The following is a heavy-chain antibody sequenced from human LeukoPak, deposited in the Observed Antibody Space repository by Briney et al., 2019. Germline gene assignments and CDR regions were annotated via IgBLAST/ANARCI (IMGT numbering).Heavy chain of an antibody. CDR3: AREREVMGTTSD. J-gene: IGHJ4*02. Sequence: PGGSLRLSCAASGFTFSGSAMHWVRQASGKGLEWVGRIRSKAKSYATAYAASVKGRFTISRDDSKNTAYLQMNSLKTEDTPVYYCAREREVMGTTSDWGQGTLVTVSS. CDR1: GFTFSGSA. CDR2: IRSKAKSYAT. V-gene: IGHV3-73*01. D-gene: IGHD4-11*01.